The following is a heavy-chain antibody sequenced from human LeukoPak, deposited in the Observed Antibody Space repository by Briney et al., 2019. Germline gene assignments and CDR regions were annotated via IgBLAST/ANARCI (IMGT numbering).Heavy chain of an antibody. V-gene: IGHV4-34*01. CDR2: INHSGST. D-gene: IGHD5-18*01. J-gene: IGHJ5*02. Sequence: SETLSLTCAVYGGSFSGYYWSWIRQPPGKGMEWIGEINHSGSTNYNPSLKSRVTISVETYKKQISLKLSSVTAADTAVYYCARKSQLWLKGLFDPWGQGTLVTVSS. CDR1: GGSFSGYY. CDR3: ARKSQLWLKGLFDP.